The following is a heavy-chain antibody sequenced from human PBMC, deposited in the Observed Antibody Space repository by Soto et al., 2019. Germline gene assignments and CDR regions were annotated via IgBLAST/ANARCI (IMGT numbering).Heavy chain of an antibody. CDR2: INHSGST. J-gene: IGHJ4*02. V-gene: IGHV4-34*01. D-gene: IGHD2-8*01. Sequence: PSETLSLTCAVYGGSFSGYYWSWIRQPPGKGLEWIGEINHSGSTNYNPSLKSRVTISVDTSKNQFSLKLSSVTAADTAVYYCARGHPGVYAIGPNDDWGQGTLVTVSS. CDR3: ARGHPGVYAIGPNDD. CDR1: GGSFSGYY.